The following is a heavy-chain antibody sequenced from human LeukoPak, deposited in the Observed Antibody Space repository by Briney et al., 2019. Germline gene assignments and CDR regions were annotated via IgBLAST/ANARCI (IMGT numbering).Heavy chain of an antibody. D-gene: IGHD6-13*01. V-gene: IGHV3-23*01. CDR1: GFTFSSYG. J-gene: IGHJ6*03. CDR3: AEIAAAGFYYYMDV. CDR2: ISGSGGST. Sequence: GGSLRLSCAASGFTFSSYGMSWVRQAPGKGLEWVSAISGSGGSTYYADSVKGRFTISRDNAKNSLYLQMNSLRAEDTAVYYCAEIAAAGFYYYMDVWGKGTTVTVSS.